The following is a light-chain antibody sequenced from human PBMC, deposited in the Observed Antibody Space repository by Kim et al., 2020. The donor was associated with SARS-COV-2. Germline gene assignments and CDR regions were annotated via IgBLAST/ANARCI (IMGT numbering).Light chain of an antibody. J-gene: IGLJ2*01. Sequence: QSALTQPASVSGSPGQSITISCTGTSSDVGSYNLVSWYQQHPVKAPKLRIYEVSKRPSGVSSRFSGSKSGNTASLTISGLQAEDEADYYCCSYAGSSTLEFGGGTQLTVL. CDR2: EVS. CDR1: SSDVGSYNL. CDR3: CSYAGSSTLE. V-gene: IGLV2-23*02.